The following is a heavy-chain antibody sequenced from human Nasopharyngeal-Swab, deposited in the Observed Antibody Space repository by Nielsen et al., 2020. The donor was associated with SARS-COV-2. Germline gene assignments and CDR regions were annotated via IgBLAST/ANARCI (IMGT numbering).Heavy chain of an antibody. CDR3: ARDRRAVFPDYYGMDV. CDR2: IIPIFGTA. Sequence: VKVSCKASGGTFSSYAISWVRQAPGQGLEWMGGIIPIFGTANYAQKFQGRVTITADESTSTAYMELSSLRSEDTAVYYCARDRRAVFPDYYGMDVWGQGTTVTVSS. D-gene: IGHD2-8*01. V-gene: IGHV1-69*13. J-gene: IGHJ6*02. CDR1: GGTFSSYA.